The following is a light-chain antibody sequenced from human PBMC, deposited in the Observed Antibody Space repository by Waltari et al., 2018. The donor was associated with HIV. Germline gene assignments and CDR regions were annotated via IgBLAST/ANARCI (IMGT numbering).Light chain of an antibody. V-gene: IGLV2-23*02. CDR3: SSYAGGGIHWV. J-gene: IGLJ3*02. CDR1: SNDVGGYTY. CDR2: DFS. Sequence: QSALTQPASVSGSPGQSITISCTGTSNDVGGYTYVSCYQQYPGKAPKLVIYDFSERPAGIANRFPGSKSGNTASLTISGLLTEDEADYFCSSYAGGGIHWVFGGGTKVTVL.